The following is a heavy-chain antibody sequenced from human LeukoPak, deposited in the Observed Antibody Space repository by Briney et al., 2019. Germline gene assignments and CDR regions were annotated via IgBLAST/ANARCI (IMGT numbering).Heavy chain of an antibody. J-gene: IGHJ3*02. CDR2: FDPEDGET. CDR1: GGTFSSYA. CDR3: ATPQGELNDAFDI. Sequence: ASVKVSCKASGGTFSSYAISWVRQAPGKGLEWMGGFDPEDGETIYAQRFQGRVTMTEDTSTDTAYMELSSLRSEDTAVYYCATPQGELNDAFDIWGQGTMVTVSS. V-gene: IGHV1-24*01. D-gene: IGHD1-26*01.